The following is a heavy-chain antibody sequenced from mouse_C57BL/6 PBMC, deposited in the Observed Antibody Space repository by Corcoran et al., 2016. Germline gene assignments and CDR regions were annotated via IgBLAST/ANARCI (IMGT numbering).Heavy chain of an antibody. V-gene: IGHV1-81*01. CDR3: ARRGSSGSPRFAY. D-gene: IGHD3-2*02. CDR1: GYTFTSYG. Sequence: QVQLLQSGAELARPGASVKLSCKASGYTFTSYGISWVKQRTGQGLEWVGEIYPRSGNTYYNEKFKGKATLTADKSSSTAYMELRSLTSEDSAVYFCARRGSSGSPRFAYWGQGTLVTVSA. CDR2: IYPRSGNT. J-gene: IGHJ3*01.